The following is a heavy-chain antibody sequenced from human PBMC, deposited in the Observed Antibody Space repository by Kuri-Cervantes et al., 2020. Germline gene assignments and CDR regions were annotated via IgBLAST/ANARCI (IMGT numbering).Heavy chain of an antibody. V-gene: IGHV4-59*12. Sequence: SETLSLTCTVSGGSISSYYWSWIRQPPGKGLEWTGYIYYSGSTYYNPSLKSRVTISVDTSKDQFSLKLSSVTAADTAVYYCARTLLWFGEKIDYWGQGTLVTVSS. CDR1: GGSISSYY. CDR3: ARTLLWFGEKIDY. J-gene: IGHJ4*02. CDR2: IYYSGST. D-gene: IGHD3-10*01.